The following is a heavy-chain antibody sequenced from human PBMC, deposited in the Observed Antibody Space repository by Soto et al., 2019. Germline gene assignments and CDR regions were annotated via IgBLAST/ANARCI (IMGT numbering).Heavy chain of an antibody. CDR3: AKESYSSGQKRRFDY. CDR1: GFTFSSYA. J-gene: IGHJ4*02. D-gene: IGHD6-19*01. Sequence: GGSLRLSCAASGFTFSSYAMSWVRQAPGKGLEWVSAVSGSGDVTYCADSVKGRFTISRDNSKNTLFLQMNSLRAEDTAVYYCAKESYSSGQKRRFDYWGQGTLVTVSS. V-gene: IGHV3-23*01. CDR2: VSGSGDVT.